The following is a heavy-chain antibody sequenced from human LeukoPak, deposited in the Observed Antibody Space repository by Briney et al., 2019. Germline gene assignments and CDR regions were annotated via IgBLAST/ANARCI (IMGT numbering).Heavy chain of an antibody. CDR2: IIPIFGTA. J-gene: IGHJ4*02. D-gene: IGHD5-18*01. Sequence: GSSVKVSCKASGGTFSSYAISWVRQAPGQRLEWMGGIIPIFGTANYAQKFQGRVTITADESTSTAYMELSSLRSEDTAVYYCARGPNTAMAPTWDWGQGTLVTVSS. V-gene: IGHV1-69*01. CDR1: GGTFSSYA. CDR3: ARGPNTAMAPTWD.